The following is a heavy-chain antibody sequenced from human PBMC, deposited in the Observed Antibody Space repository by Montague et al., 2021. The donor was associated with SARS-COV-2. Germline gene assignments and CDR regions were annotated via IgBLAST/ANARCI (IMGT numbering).Heavy chain of an antibody. D-gene: IGHD2-8*01. J-gene: IGHJ2*01. Sequence: SETLSLTCTVSGGSISSHYWTWIRQPPGKGLEWIGYIYYTGSTDYNPSLKSRVAISIDTSKNQFSLSLRSVTAAGTALYFCARLPPNGRWYLDLWGRGTLVTVSS. CDR3: ARLPPNGRWYLDL. CDR2: IYYTGST. CDR1: GGSISSHY. V-gene: IGHV4-59*11.